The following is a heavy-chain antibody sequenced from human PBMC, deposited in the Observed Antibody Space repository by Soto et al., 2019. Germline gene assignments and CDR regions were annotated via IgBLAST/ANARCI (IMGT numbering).Heavy chain of an antibody. J-gene: IGHJ5*02. CDR2: ISSSSSTI. Sequence: GGSLRLSCAASGFTFSSYXMNWVRQAPGKGLEWVSYISSSSSTIYYADSVKGRFTISRDNAKNSLYLQMNSLRDEDTTVYYCARESRFLEWLSLNWFDPWGQGTLVTVSS. V-gene: IGHV3-48*02. CDR1: GFTFSSYX. CDR3: ARESRFLEWLSLNWFDP. D-gene: IGHD3-3*01.